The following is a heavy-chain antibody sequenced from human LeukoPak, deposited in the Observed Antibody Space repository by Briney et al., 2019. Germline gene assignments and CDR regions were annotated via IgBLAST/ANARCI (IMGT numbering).Heavy chain of an antibody. Sequence: KPSETLSLTCTVSGGSISSYYWSWIRQPPGKGLEWIGYIYYSGSTNYNPSLKSRVTISVDTSKNQFSLKLSSVTAADTAVYYCARATSGWLRGIDYWGPGTLVTVSS. J-gene: IGHJ4*02. CDR2: IYYSGST. V-gene: IGHV4-59*01. D-gene: IGHD6-19*01. CDR1: GGSISSYY. CDR3: ARATSGWLRGIDY.